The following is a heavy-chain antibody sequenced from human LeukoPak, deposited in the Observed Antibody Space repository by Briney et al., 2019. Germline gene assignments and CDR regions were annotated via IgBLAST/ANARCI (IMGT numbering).Heavy chain of an antibody. D-gene: IGHD3-9*01. Sequence: GASVKVSCKASGYTFTSYGISWVRQAPGQGLEWMGWISAYNGNTNYAQKLQGRVTMTTDTSTSTAYMELRSLRSDDTAVYYCVRERPPSLYYDTNWFDPWGQGTLVTVSS. CDR1: GYTFTSYG. CDR3: VRERPPSLYYDTNWFDP. CDR2: ISAYNGNT. V-gene: IGHV1-18*01. J-gene: IGHJ5*02.